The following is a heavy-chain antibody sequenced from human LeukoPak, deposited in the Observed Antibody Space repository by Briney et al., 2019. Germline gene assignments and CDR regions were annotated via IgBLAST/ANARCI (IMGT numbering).Heavy chain of an antibody. CDR3: ARTQSQSGSYRYYFGY. V-gene: IGHV4-61*08. D-gene: IGHD1-26*01. CDR1: GASVGSAGYY. J-gene: IGHJ4*02. CDR2: IYYISNT. Sequence: EASETLSLTCTVSGASVGSAGYYWSWIRQPPGGGLVWIGYIYYISNTNYNPSLKSRVTMSVDPSKNQFSLKLNSVTAADTAVYYCARTQSQSGSYRYYFGYWGQGTLVTVSS.